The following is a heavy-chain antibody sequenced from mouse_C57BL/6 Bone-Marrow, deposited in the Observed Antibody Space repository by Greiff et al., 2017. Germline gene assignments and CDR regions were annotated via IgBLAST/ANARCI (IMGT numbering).Heavy chain of an antibody. CDR2: IYPGDGDT. J-gene: IGHJ2*01. D-gene: IGHD1-1*01. CDR3: ARPGYYYGFDY. Sequence: QVQLQQSGPELVKPGASVKISCKASGYAFSSSWMNWVKQRPGQGLEWIGRIYPGDGDTNYNGKFKGKATLTADKSSSTAYLQLSSLTSEDSAVYFCARPGYYYGFDYWGQGTTLTVSS. V-gene: IGHV1-82*01. CDR1: GYAFSSSW.